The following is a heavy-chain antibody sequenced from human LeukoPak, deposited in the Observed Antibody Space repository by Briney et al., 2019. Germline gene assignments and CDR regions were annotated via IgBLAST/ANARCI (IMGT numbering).Heavy chain of an antibody. Sequence: GGSLRLSCAASEFTFSNYAMHWVRQAPGKGLEWVAVIWYDGSNKYYADSVKGRFTISRDKSKNTLYLQMNSLRAEDTAVYYCARGIAAAGEGRLIYTDYYYYGMDVWGQGTTVTVSS. D-gene: IGHD6-13*01. CDR1: EFTFSNYA. CDR3: ARGIAAAGEGRLIYTDYYYYGMDV. J-gene: IGHJ6*02. V-gene: IGHV3-33*08. CDR2: IWYDGSNK.